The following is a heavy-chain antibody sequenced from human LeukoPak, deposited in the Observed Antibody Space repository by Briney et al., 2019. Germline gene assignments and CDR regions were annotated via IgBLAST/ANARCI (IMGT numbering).Heavy chain of an antibody. Sequence: GGSLRLSCAASGFTLSNYGMHWVRQAPGKGLEWVAFIRNDGSIKYYADSVKGRFTISRDNSKNTLYLQMSSLRVDDTAVYYCAKGRAGMIRGVCDYWGQGTLVTVSS. D-gene: IGHD3-10*01. V-gene: IGHV3-30*02. CDR3: AKGRAGMIRGVCDY. CDR2: IRNDGSIK. J-gene: IGHJ4*02. CDR1: GFTLSNYG.